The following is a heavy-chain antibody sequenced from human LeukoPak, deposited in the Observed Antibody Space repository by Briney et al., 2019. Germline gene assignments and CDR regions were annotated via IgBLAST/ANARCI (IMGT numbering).Heavy chain of an antibody. V-gene: IGHV3-15*01. J-gene: IGHJ4*02. CDR2: IKSKILGGTT. Sequence: GGSLRLSCGTSGFTFSNASISWVRQAPGKGLEWVGLIKSKILGGTTHYAAPVKGRFTISRDDSKNTLYLQMNSLKTEDTAVYYCTTRSPRLRSTYYFDYWGQGTLVTVSS. CDR3: TTRSPRLRSTYYFDY. CDR1: GFTFSNAS. D-gene: IGHD1-26*01.